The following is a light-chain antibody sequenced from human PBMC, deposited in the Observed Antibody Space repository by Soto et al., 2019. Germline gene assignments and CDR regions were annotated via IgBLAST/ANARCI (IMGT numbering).Light chain of an antibody. Sequence: TQFPGTLSLSHGGRATLSCRASQGGSRRLAWDQHRPGQSPRLLISGASMRASGVPVRFSGSGSGTDFTLTISCLQSEDFATYYCQQYYSFPPTFGQGTRLEIK. CDR3: QQYYSFPPT. CDR1: QGGSRR. CDR2: GAS. V-gene: IGKV3D-15*01. J-gene: IGKJ5*01.